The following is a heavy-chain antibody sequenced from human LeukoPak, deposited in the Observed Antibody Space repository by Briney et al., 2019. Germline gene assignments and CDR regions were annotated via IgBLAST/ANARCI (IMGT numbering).Heavy chain of an antibody. CDR2: IKKDGSEK. J-gene: IGHJ3*02. CDR1: GFTFSSYW. D-gene: IGHD6-19*01. Sequence: GGSLRLSCAASGFTFSSYWMSWVRQAPGKGREWVANIKKDGSEKYYMDSVKGRFTISRDNAKNSLYLQINSLRAEDTAVYYCARDHTYGYSSGWYFDNAFDIWGQGTMVTVSS. CDR3: ARDHTYGYSSGWYFDNAFDI. V-gene: IGHV3-7*01.